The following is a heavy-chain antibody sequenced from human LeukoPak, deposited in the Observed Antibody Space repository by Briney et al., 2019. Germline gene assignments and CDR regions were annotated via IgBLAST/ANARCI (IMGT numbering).Heavy chain of an antibody. CDR1: GGSFSGYY. J-gene: IGHJ6*03. CDR2: INHSGST. V-gene: IGHV4-34*01. CDR3: ARGSIFGVGYMDV. D-gene: IGHD3-3*01. Sequence: SETLSLTCAVYGGSFSGYYWSWIRQPPGKGLEWIGEINHSGSTNYNPSLKSRVTISIDTSKNQFSLKLSSVTAADTAVYYCARGSIFGVGYMDVWGKGTTVTVSS.